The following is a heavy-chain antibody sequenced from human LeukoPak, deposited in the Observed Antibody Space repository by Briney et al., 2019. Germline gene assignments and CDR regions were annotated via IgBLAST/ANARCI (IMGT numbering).Heavy chain of an antibody. J-gene: IGHJ4*02. V-gene: IGHV1-2*02. CDR2: INPNSGGT. Sequence: VASVKVSCKASGYTFTDAYIHWLRQAPGQGLEWMGWINPNSGGTNYAQKFQGRVTMTRDTSISTAYMELSRLRSDDTAVYYCARGWLRFAWRDYWGQGTLVTVSS. D-gene: IGHD5-12*01. CDR1: GYTFTDAY. CDR3: ARGWLRFAWRDY.